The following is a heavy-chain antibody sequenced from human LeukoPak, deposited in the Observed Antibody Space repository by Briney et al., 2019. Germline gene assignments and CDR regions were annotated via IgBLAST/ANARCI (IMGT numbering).Heavy chain of an antibody. V-gene: IGHV1-46*01. D-gene: IGHD1-26*01. J-gene: IGHJ4*02. CDR3: ARRNSHIGSYRPSYYFDY. CDR2: INPSGGST. Sequence: GASVNVSCKPSGYAFTNYYMHWVRQAPGQGLGWMGIINPSGGSTIYAQKFQGRVTMTRDTSTSTIYMELSSLRSEDTAVYYCARRNSHIGSYRPSYYFDYWGQGTLVTVSS. CDR1: GYAFTNYY.